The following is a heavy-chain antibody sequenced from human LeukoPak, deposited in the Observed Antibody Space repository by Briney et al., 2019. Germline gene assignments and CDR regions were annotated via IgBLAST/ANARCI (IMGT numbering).Heavy chain of an antibody. CDR2: ISSIGSTI. V-gene: IGHV3-48*03. CDR3: AELGITMIGGI. CDR1: GFTFSSYE. J-gene: IGHJ6*04. Sequence: GGSLRLSCAAAGFTFSSYEMNWVRQAPGKGLEWVSYISSIGSTIYYADSVKGRFTISRDNAKNSLYLQMNSLRAEDTAVYYCAELGITMIGGIWGKGTTVTISS. D-gene: IGHD3-10*02.